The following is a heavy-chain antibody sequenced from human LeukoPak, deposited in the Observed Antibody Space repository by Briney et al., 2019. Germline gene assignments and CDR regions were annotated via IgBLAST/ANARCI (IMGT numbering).Heavy chain of an antibody. D-gene: IGHD3-10*01. CDR3: VSESYTGSGSYAV. CDR1: GFVFSDYY. J-gene: IGHJ4*02. CDR2: INTDGSNI. Sequence: GGSLRLSCVGSGFVFSDYYMHWVRQAPEKGLIWVSRINTDGSNIDYADSVEGRFTSSRDNAKNTLYLEMNSLRAEDTAVYYCVSESYTGSGSYAVWGQGTLVTVSS. V-gene: IGHV3-74*01.